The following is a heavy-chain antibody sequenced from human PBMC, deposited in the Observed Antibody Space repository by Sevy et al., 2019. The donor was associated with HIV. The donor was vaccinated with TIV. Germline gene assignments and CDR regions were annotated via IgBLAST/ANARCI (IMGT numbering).Heavy chain of an antibody. J-gene: IGHJ5*02. Sequence: GGSLRLSCAASGFTFSSHGMHWVRRAPGKGLEWVGLISFDGNKRYYPDSVKGRFTISRDNSKNTLYLQMNGLRVEDTAVYYCAKGEGYCSGGSCNPGVSWGQGTLVTVSS. CDR3: AKGEGYCSGGSCNPGVS. V-gene: IGHV3-30*18. CDR2: ISFDGNKR. CDR1: GFTFSSHG. D-gene: IGHD2-15*01.